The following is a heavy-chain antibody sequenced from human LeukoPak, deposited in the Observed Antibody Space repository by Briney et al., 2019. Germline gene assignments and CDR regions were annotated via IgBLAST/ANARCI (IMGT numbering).Heavy chain of an antibody. J-gene: IGHJ3*02. CDR1: GDTPTELS. CDR3: AVGGSWWRPFDI. CDR2: FDPEDGET. V-gene: IGHV1-24*01. Sequence: ASVKVSCMVSGDTPTELSMHWVRHAPGKGLGWVGGFDPEDGETIYAQKFQGRVTMTEDTSTDTAYMELSSLRSEDTAVYYCAVGGSWWRPFDIWGQGTMVTVSS. D-gene: IGHD2-15*01.